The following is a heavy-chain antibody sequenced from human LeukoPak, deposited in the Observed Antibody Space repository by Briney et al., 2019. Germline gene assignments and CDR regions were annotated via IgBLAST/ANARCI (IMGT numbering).Heavy chain of an antibody. D-gene: IGHD1-1*01. Sequence: ASQTLSLTCTVSGGSISSGDYYWSWIRQPPGKGLEWIGYIYYSGSTYYNPSLKSRVTISVDTSKNQFSLKLSSVTAADTAVYYCARHSPRPVLGWFDPWGQGTPVTVSS. CDR1: GGSISSGDYY. CDR3: ARHSPRPVLGWFDP. CDR2: IYYSGST. J-gene: IGHJ5*02. V-gene: IGHV4-30-4*01.